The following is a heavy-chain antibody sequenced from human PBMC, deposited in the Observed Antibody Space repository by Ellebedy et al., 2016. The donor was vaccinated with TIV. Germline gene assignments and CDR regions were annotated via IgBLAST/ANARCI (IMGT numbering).Heavy chain of an antibody. D-gene: IGHD3-10*01. V-gene: IGHV3-23*01. CDR2: ISGSGGST. CDR3: AKRVTMVREVITYYHYAMDV. J-gene: IGHJ6*02. Sequence: PSETLSLTCAVYGGSFSGYYWSWIRQPPGKGLEWVSAISGSGGSTYYADSVKGRFTISRDNSKNTLYLQMNSLRAEDTAVYYCAKRVTMVREVITYYHYAMDVWGQGTTVTVSS. CDR1: GGSFSGYY.